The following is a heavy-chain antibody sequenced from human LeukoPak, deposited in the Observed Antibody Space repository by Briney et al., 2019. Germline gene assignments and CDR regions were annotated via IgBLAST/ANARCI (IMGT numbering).Heavy chain of an antibody. V-gene: IGHV3-48*01. CDR3: ARVDIVVVPAVMGAYYYYYMDV. CDR1: GFTFSTYS. CDR2: ISSSSSTI. D-gene: IGHD2-2*03. J-gene: IGHJ6*03. Sequence: GGSLRLSCAASGFTFSTYSMNWVRQAPGKGLEWVSYISSSSSTIYYADSVKGRFTISRDNAKNSLYLQMNSLRAEDTAVYYCARVDIVVVPAVMGAYYYYYMDVWGKGTTVTVSS.